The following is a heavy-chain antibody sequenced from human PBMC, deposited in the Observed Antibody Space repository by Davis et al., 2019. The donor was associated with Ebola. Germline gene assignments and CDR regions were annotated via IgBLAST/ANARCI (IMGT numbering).Heavy chain of an antibody. J-gene: IGHJ6*03. Sequence: ESLKISCAASGFPFKNYAMTWVRQAPGKGLEWLSAISADGGTTYYADSVKGRFTISRDNAKNTLYVHLNSLRADDTALYFCAKGLYSWNSGMDVWGRGTTVTVSS. CDR3: AKGLYSWNSGMDV. V-gene: IGHV3-23*01. CDR1: GFPFKNYA. D-gene: IGHD1-7*01. CDR2: ISADGGTT.